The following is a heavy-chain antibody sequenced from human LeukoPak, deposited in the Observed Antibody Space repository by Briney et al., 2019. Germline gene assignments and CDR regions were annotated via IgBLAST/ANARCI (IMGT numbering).Heavy chain of an antibody. J-gene: IGHJ4*02. CDR3: ATPNGFSYGFFDS. CDR1: GGSVTSSRSY. D-gene: IGHD5-18*01. V-gene: IGHV4-39*02. CDR2: FYFGGST. Sequence: SETLSLTCTVSGGSVTSSRSYWGWIRQSPVEGLEWIGSFYFGGSTYYNPSLKSRVSISLDTSKNHFFLNLTSVTAADTAVYYCATPNGFSYGFFDSWGQGILVTVSS.